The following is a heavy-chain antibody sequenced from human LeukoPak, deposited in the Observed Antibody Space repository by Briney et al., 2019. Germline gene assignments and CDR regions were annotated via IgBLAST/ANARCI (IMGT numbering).Heavy chain of an antibody. D-gene: IGHD2-2*02. CDR3: AGKYQLLYPHYDSPPPYWFDP. CDR2: IYYSGST. CDR1: GGSISSSSYY. J-gene: IGHJ5*02. V-gene: IGHV4-39*01. Sequence: SETLSLTCTVSGGSISSSSYYWGWIRQPPGQGLEWIGSIYYSGSTYYNPSLKSRVTISVDTSKNQFSLKLSSVTAADTAVYYCAGKYQLLYPHYDSPPPYWFDPWGQGTLVTVSS.